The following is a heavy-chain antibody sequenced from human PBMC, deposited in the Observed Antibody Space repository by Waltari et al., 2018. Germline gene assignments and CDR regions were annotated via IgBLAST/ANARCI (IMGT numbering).Heavy chain of an antibody. D-gene: IGHD2-8*01. Sequence: EVQLVESGGGLVKPGGSLRLSCAASGFTFSSYSMNWVRQAPGKGLEWVSSISSSSSYIYYADSVKGRFTISRDNAKNSLYLQMNSLRAEDTAVYYCARERVSYPPPKRAVRGYFDYWGQGTLVTVSS. V-gene: IGHV3-21*01. CDR1: GFTFSSYS. J-gene: IGHJ4*02. CDR2: ISSSSSYI. CDR3: ARERVSYPPPKRAVRGYFDY.